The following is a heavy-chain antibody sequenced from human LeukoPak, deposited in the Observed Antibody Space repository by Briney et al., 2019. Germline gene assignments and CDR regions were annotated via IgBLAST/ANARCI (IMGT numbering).Heavy chain of an antibody. J-gene: IGHJ4*02. V-gene: IGHV4-59*08. D-gene: IGHD3-22*01. CDR1: GGSLSSYY. CDR2: IYYSGST. Sequence: PSETLSLTCTVSGGSLSSYYWSWIRQPPGKGLEWIGYIYYSGSTNYNPSLKSRVTISVDTSKNQFSLKLSSVTAADTAVYYCVRRGSDYDSSGYYYFDYWGQGTLVTVSS. CDR3: VRRGSDYDSSGYYYFDY.